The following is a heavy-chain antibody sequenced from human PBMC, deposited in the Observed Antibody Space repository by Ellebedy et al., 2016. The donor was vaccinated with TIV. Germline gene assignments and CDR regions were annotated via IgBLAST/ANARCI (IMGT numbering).Heavy chain of an antibody. CDR3: ARDARTRVGVEAFDV. CDR2: ISANSGST. J-gene: IGHJ3*01. Sequence: AASVKVSCKAYGYTFSAFGVIWARQAPGQGLEWMGWISANSGSTKYAQRVQDRVTLTTDTSANTAFLELRSLTSDDTAVYFCARDARTRVGVEAFDVWGQGTMVLVSS. D-gene: IGHD2-15*01. CDR1: GYTFSAFG. V-gene: IGHV1-18*04.